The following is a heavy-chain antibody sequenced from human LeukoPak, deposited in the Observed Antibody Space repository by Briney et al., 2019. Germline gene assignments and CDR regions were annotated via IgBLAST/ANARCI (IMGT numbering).Heavy chain of an antibody. D-gene: IGHD5-18*01. CDR2: ISTFNGHT. J-gene: IGHJ6*03. CDR3: ARVDTVNYYYYMDV. Sequence: ASVKVSCKASGYTFTTYGISWVRQAPGHGLEWMGWISTFNGHTNYAQSRQDRVTMTTDTSTSSVYMELSSLISDDTAVYYCARVDTVNYYYYMDVWGKGTPVTVSS. CDR1: GYTFTTYG. V-gene: IGHV1-18*01.